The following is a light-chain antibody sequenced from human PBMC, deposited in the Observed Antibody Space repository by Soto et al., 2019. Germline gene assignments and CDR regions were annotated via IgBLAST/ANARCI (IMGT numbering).Light chain of an antibody. J-gene: IGKJ1*01. CDR3: QQYNKWPRT. CDR2: GAS. CDR1: QTVGSK. V-gene: IGKV3-15*01. Sequence: EIVMTQSPATLSVSPGERATLSCRASQTVGSKLAWFQQKPGQVPRLLIHGASTRATGIPARFSGSGSGTEFPLTISRLQSEDFAVYYCQQYNKWPRTFGQGTRVEI.